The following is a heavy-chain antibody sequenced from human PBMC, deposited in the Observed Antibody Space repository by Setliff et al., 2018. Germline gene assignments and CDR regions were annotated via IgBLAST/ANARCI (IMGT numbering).Heavy chain of an antibody. CDR1: GATFSSYG. Sequence: SVKVSCKASGATFSSYGISWVRQAPGQGLEWMGGTIPMFGTTGYAQKFQGRLTIITDESTSTAYMELSSLRTEDTAVYYCAREGVDTRSSTDYRYYMDVWGKGTTVTAP. D-gene: IGHD5-18*01. CDR3: AREGVDTRSSTDYRYYMDV. J-gene: IGHJ6*03. V-gene: IGHV1-69*05. CDR2: TIPMFGTT.